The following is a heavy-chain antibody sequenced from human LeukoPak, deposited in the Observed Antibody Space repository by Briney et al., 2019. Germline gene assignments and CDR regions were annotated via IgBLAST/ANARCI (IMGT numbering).Heavy chain of an antibody. D-gene: IGHD6-13*01. Sequence: PGGSLRLSCAASGFTFSTYDMHWVRQVTEKALEWVSAIGIAGDTYYPGSVKGRFTISRENAKNSLYLQKNSLRAGDTAVYYCARGGIGTAGYFDYGGQGTVVTVSS. V-gene: IGHV3-13*04. CDR2: IGIAGDT. CDR3: ARGGIGTAGYFDY. CDR1: GFTFSTYD. J-gene: IGHJ4*02.